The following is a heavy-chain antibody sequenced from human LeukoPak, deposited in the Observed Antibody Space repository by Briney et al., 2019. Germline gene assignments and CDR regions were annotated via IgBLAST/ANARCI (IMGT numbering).Heavy chain of an antibody. V-gene: IGHV1-2*02. J-gene: IGHJ4*02. D-gene: IGHD5-12*01. Sequence: ASVEVSCKAAGYTFIGYYMHWVRQAPGQGLEWMGWINPNTGGTNYAQKFQGRVTMTRDTSISTAYMELSRLRSDDTAVYYCARDLIVATIGVDNWGQGTLVTVSS. CDR1: GYTFIGYY. CDR2: INPNTGGT. CDR3: ARDLIVATIGVDN.